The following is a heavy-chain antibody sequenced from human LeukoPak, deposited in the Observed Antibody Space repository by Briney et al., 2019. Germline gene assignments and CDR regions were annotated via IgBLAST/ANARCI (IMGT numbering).Heavy chain of an antibody. Sequence: PSETLSLTCTVSGGSISSSSYYWGWIRQPPGKGLEWIGSIYYSGSTYYNPSLKSRVTISVDMSKNQFSLKLSSVTAADTAVYYCAREGTYYYDSSGYRWGQGTLVTVSS. V-gene: IGHV4-39*02. CDR1: GGSISSSSYY. CDR3: AREGTYYYDSSGYR. D-gene: IGHD3-22*01. J-gene: IGHJ4*02. CDR2: IYYSGST.